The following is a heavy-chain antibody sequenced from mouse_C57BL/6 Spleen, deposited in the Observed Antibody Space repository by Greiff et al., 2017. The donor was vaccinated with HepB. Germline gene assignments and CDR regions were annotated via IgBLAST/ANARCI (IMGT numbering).Heavy chain of an antibody. CDR1: GYTFTSYW. Sequence: QVQLQQPGAELVRPGSSVKLSCKASGYTFTSYWMDWVKQRPGQGLEWIGNIYPSDSETHYNQKFKDKATLTVDKSSSTAYMQLSSLTTEDSAIYYCARWWGASSGYNYWGQGTTLTVSS. D-gene: IGHD3-2*02. CDR3: ARWWGASSGYNY. J-gene: IGHJ2*01. V-gene: IGHV1-61*01. CDR2: IYPSDSET.